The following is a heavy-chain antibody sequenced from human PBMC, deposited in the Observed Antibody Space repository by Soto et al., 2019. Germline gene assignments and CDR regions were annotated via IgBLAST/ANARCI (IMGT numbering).Heavy chain of an antibody. CDR1: GFTFSSYG. CDR3: AKDPNGAARPPYFDY. D-gene: IGHD6-6*01. V-gene: IGHV3-30*18. J-gene: IGHJ4*02. CDR2: ISYDGSNK. Sequence: QVQLVESGGGVVQPGRSLRLSCAASGFTFSSYGMHWVRQAPGKGLEWVAVISYDGSNKYYADSVKGRFTISRDNSKNTLYLQMNSLRAEDTAVYYCAKDPNGAARPPYFDYWGQGTLVTVSS.